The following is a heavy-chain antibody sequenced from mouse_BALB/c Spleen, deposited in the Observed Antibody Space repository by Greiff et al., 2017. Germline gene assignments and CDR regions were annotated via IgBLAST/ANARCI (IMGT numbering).Heavy chain of an antibody. D-gene: IGHD2-4*01. CDR1: GFNIKDTY. CDR2: IDPANGNT. Sequence: EVQRVESGAELVKPGASVKLSCTASGFNIKDTYMHWVKQRPEQGLEWIGRIDPANGNTKYDPKFQGKATITADTSSNTAYLQLSSLTSEDTAGYYCARRNYDYGGAWFAYWGQGTLVTVSA. CDR3: ARRNYDYGGAWFAY. J-gene: IGHJ3*01. V-gene: IGHV14-3*02.